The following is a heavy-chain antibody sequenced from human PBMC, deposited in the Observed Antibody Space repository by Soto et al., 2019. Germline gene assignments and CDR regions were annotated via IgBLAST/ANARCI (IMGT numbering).Heavy chain of an antibody. J-gene: IGHJ4*02. D-gene: IGHD3-10*01. CDR2: ISFDGRVE. Sequence: PGGSLRLSCAASGFSFSNYAFHWVRQAPGKGLEWVALISFDGRVEYYGDYVRGRFTTSRDNSKNTLYLQMNSLGPEDTALYYCARDLRGYNYGPLEYWGQGT. CDR1: GFSFSNYA. CDR3: ARDLRGYNYGPLEY. V-gene: IGHV3-30*04.